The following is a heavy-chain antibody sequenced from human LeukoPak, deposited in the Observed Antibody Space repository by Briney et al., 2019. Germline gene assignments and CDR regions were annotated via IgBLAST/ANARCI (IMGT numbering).Heavy chain of an antibody. J-gene: IGHJ4*02. CDR2: INHSGST. V-gene: IGHV4-34*01. CDR1: GGSISSYY. D-gene: IGHD1-26*01. Sequence: SETLSLTCTVSGGSISSYYWSWIRQPPGKGLEWIGEINHSGSTNYNPSLKSRVTISVDTSKNQFSLKLTSVTAADTAVYYCARSGAWLGDYWGQGTLVTVSS. CDR3: ARSGAWLGDY.